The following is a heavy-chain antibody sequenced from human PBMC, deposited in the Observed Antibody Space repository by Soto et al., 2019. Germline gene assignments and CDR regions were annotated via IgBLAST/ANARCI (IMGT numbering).Heavy chain of an antibody. V-gene: IGHV1-58*01. CDR3: AADQVARRLFDY. Sequence: ASVKVSCKASGFTFTSSAVQWVRQARGQRLEWIGWIVVGSGNTNYAQKFQERVTITRDMSTSTAYMELSSLSSEDTAVYYCAADQVARRLFDYWGQGTLVTVS. D-gene: IGHD5-12*01. J-gene: IGHJ4*02. CDR1: GFTFTSSA. CDR2: IVVGSGNT.